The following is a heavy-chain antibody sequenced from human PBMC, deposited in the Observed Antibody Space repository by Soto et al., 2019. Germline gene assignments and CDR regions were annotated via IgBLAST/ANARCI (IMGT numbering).Heavy chain of an antibody. D-gene: IGHD3-22*01. Sequence: SGKVSCKASGFTVTSSAVQWLRQARGQRLEWIGWIVVGSGNTNYAQKFQERVTITRDMSTSTAYMELSSLRSEDTAVYYCAAESDDFSGYGDYHDGMDFWGQGTTVTVSS. J-gene: IGHJ6*02. CDR3: AAESDDFSGYGDYHDGMDF. CDR2: IVVGSGNT. V-gene: IGHV1-58*01. CDR1: GFTVTSSA.